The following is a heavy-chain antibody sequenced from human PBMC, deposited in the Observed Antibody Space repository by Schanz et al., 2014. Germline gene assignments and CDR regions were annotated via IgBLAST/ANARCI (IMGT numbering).Heavy chain of an antibody. CDR2: IGVDGTTT. CDR3: ARGRVLES. D-gene: IGHD1-1*01. Sequence: EVQLVESGGGLVQPGGSLRLSCSASGFTFSTSTMHWVRQAPGKGLEWVSVIGVDGTTTYYADSVKGRFTISRDNSKNTLYLQMNSLRPEDTAVYYCARGRVLESWGQGTLVTVSS. V-gene: IGHV3-23*04. CDR1: GFTFSTST. J-gene: IGHJ5*02.